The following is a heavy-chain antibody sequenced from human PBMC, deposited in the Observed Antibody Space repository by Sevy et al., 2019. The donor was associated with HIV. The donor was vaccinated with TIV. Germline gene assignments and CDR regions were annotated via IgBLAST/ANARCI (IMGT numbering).Heavy chain of an antibody. CDR2: ISYDGSNK. Sequence: GGSLRLSCAASGFTFSSYGMHWVRQAPGKGLEWVAVISYDGSNKYYADSVKGRFTISRDNSKNTLYQQMNSLRAEDTAVYYCAKGDYYGSGSYYYYYGMDVWGQGTTVTVSS. D-gene: IGHD3-10*01. CDR1: GFTFSSYG. J-gene: IGHJ6*02. V-gene: IGHV3-30*18. CDR3: AKGDYYGSGSYYYYYGMDV.